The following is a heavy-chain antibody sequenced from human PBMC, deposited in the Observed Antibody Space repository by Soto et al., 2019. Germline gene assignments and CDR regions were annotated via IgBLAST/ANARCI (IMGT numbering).Heavy chain of an antibody. D-gene: IGHD6-6*01. V-gene: IGHV3-33*01. CDR1: GFIFSDFA. J-gene: IGHJ4*02. CDR2: IWYDGSNE. CDR3: ARVPEAGRPLFDY. Sequence: GGSLRLSCAASGFIFSDFAMHWVRQAPGKGLEWVAEIWYDGSNEYYGDSVKGRFTISRDNSKNTLYLQLNSLRAEDTAVYYCARVPEAGRPLFDYWGQGALVTVSA.